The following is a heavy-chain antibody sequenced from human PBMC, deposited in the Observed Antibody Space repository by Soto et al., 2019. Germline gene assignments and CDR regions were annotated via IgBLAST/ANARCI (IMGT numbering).Heavy chain of an antibody. CDR1: GYTFTGYY. Sequence: ASVKVSCKASGYTFTGYYMHWVRQAPGQGLEWMGWINPNSGGTNYAQKFQGWVTMTRDTSISTAYMELSRLRSDDTAVYYCARDLKRGKDPYGMDVWGQGTTVTVSS. J-gene: IGHJ6*02. V-gene: IGHV1-2*04. CDR2: INPNSGGT. D-gene: IGHD6-13*01. CDR3: ARDLKRGKDPYGMDV.